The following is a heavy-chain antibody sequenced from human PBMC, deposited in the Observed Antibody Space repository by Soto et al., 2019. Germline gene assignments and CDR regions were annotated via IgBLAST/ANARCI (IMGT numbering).Heavy chain of an antibody. Sequence: EVQLLESGGGLAQPGGSLRLSCAASGFTFVKHAMTWVRQAPGKGLEWVSTINGGNGGTYYADSVKGRFTISRDNSHNTLYPHMGSLRSEDTAIYYCAGADVMLVASITTLIDNWGQGTLVTVSS. D-gene: IGHD3-16*01. CDR3: AGADVMLVASITTLIDN. CDR1: GFTFVKHA. V-gene: IGHV3-23*01. CDR2: INGGNGGT. J-gene: IGHJ4*02.